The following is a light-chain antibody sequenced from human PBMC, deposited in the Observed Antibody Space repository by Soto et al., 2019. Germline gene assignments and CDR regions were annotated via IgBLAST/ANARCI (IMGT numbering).Light chain of an antibody. CDR3: QPRHGYPMT. Sequence: DIQLTQSPSFLSASVGDRVTITCRASQGISNRLAWYQQKPGKAPKLLIHTASILQSGVPSRFSGSGSETRFTLTISSLQTEDFATYYCQPRHGYPMTFGQGTRVESK. CDR2: TAS. V-gene: IGKV1-9*01. CDR1: QGISNR. J-gene: IGKJ5*01.